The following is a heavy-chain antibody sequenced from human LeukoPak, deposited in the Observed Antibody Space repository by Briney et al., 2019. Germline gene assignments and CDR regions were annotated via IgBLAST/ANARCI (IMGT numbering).Heavy chain of an antibody. CDR3: ALIGVVIPPDTYDV. Sequence: GRSLRLSCAASGFTFSSYGMHWVRQAPGKGLEWVAVIWYDGSNKYYADSVKGRFTISRDNSKKTLYLQMDSLRTEDTAFYYCALIGVVIPPDTYDVWGQGTLVTVSS. J-gene: IGHJ3*01. V-gene: IGHV3-33*01. CDR1: GFTFSSYG. CDR2: IWYDGSNK. D-gene: IGHD2-21*01.